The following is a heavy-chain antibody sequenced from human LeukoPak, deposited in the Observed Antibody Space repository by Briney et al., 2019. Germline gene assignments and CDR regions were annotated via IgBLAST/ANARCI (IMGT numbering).Heavy chain of an antibody. CDR2: ISYDGSNK. D-gene: IGHD1-7*01. CDR1: GFTFSSYA. CDR3: VPLPAGNFPGFDY. Sequence: GGSLRLSCAASGFTFSSYAMHWVRQAPGKGLEWVAVISYDGSNKYYADSVKGRFTISRDDSKNTVSLQMNGLRVEDAALYYCVPLPAGNFPGFDYWGQGTRVTVSS. J-gene: IGHJ4*02. V-gene: IGHV3-30-3*01.